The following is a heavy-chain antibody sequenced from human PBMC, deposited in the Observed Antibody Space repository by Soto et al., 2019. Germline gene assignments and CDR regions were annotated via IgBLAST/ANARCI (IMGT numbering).Heavy chain of an antibody. J-gene: IGHJ6*02. CDR2: INPSGGST. V-gene: IGHV1-46*01. CDR1: GYTFTSYY. CDR3: SRGHLVSLVVVPAAIDYYYYGIDV. D-gene: IGHD2-2*02. Sequence: ASVKVSFKASGYTFTSYYMHWVRQAPGQGLEWMGIINPSGGSTSYAQKFQGRVTMTRDTSTSTVYMELSSLRSEDTAVYYCSRGHLVSLVVVPAAIDYYYYGIDVWGQGTTVTVSS.